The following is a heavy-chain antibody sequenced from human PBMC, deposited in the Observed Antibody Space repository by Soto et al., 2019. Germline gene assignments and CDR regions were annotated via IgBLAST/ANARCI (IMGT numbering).Heavy chain of an antibody. CDR3: ARLNGYCISTNCHGYYGMDV. D-gene: IGHD2-2*03. CDR1: GVSISISRYY. CDR2: IYYSGST. V-gene: IGHV4-39*01. J-gene: IGHJ6*02. Sequence: SETLSLTCTVSGVSISISRYYWGWIRQPPGKGLEWIGSIYYSGSTYYNPSLKSRVTISVDTSKNQFSLRLSSVTAADTAVYYCARLNGYCISTNCHGYYGMDVWGQGTTVT.